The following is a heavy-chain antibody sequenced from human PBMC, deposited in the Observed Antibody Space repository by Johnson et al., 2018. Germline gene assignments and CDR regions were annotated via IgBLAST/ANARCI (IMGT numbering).Heavy chain of an antibody. CDR2: IFYTGTT. CDR1: GGSITIYY. Sequence: QVQLQESGPGLVKPSETLSLTCTISGGSITIYYWTWIRQPPGRGLEWIGYIFYTGTTNYNPSLKSRVTMSVDPSNNQFSLRVGSVTAADTAVYYCARGGSCTNGVCQTWVDVWGKGTTVTVSS. V-gene: IGHV4-59*01. CDR3: ARGGSCTNGVCQTWVDV. D-gene: IGHD2-8*01. J-gene: IGHJ6*04.